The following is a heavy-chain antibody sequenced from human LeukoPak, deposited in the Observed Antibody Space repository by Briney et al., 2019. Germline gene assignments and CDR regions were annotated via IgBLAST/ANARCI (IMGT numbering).Heavy chain of an antibody. CDR3: ARELSGILTGYNDY. CDR2: ISAYNGNT. J-gene: IGHJ4*02. CDR1: GYTFTSYG. Sequence: GSAKVSCKASGYTFTSYGISWVRRAPGQGLEWMGWISAYNGNTNYAQKLQGRVTMTTDTSTSTAYMELRSLRSDDTAVYYCARELSGILTGYNDYWGQGTLVTVSS. D-gene: IGHD3-9*01. V-gene: IGHV1-18*01.